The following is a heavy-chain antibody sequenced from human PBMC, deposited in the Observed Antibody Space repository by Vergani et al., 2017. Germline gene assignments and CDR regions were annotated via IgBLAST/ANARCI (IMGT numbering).Heavy chain of an antibody. CDR2: IWYDGSNK. D-gene: IGHD6-13*01. CDR1: GFTFSSYG. V-gene: IGHV3-33*01. Sequence: QVQLVESGGGVVQPGRSLRLSCAASGFTFSSYGMHWVRQAPGKGLEWVAVIWYDGSNKYYADSVKGRFTISRDNSKNTLYLQMNSLRAEDTAVYYCARVHSSLYYYYGMDVWGQGP. CDR3: ARVHSSLYYYYGMDV. J-gene: IGHJ6*02.